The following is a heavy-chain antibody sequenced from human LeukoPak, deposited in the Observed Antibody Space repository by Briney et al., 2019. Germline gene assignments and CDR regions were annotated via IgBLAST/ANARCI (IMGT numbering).Heavy chain of an antibody. Sequence: GESLKISCTGSGYSFANYWIAWVGQMPGKGLEWMGIIYPGDSDTTYSPSFQGQVTISADKSISTAYVQWSSLKASDTAIYYCARLAAGWYYIDYWGQGNLVTVS. CDR2: IYPGDSDT. CDR3: ARLAAGWYYIDY. V-gene: IGHV5-51*01. J-gene: IGHJ4*02. D-gene: IGHD6-25*01. CDR1: GYSFANYW.